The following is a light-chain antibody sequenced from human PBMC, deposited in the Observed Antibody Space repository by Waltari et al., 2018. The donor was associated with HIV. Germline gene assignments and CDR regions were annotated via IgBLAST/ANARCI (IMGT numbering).Light chain of an antibody. CDR1: QSVLYSSSNDNY. CDR2: GAS. V-gene: IGKV4-1*01. Sequence: DIVMTQSPDSLAVSLGERATINCKFSQSVLYSSSNDNYLAWFQQKPGQRPVLLISGASTREYGVPDRVSGSGSGTDFTFTISSLQAEDVAIYYCQQYYSSPLTFGAGTKVEIK. CDR3: QQYYSSPLT. J-gene: IGKJ4*02.